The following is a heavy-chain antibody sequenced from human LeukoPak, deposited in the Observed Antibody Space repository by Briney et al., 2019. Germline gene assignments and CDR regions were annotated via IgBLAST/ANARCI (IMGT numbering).Heavy chain of an antibody. Sequence: KASETLSLTCTASGGSISSYYWSWIRQPPGKGLEWIGYVYYSGSTNYNPSLRGRVTMSVDMSKNQFSLKLNSVTAADTAVYYCARWFGRFLDHWGQGTLVTVSS. CDR3: ARWFGRFLDH. D-gene: IGHD3-10*01. CDR2: VYYSGST. V-gene: IGHV4-59*01. CDR1: GGSISSYY. J-gene: IGHJ4*02.